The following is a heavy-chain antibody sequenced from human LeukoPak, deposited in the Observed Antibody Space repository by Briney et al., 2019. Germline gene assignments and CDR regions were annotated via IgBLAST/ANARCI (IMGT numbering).Heavy chain of an antibody. J-gene: IGHJ5*02. CDR1: GFTFSNYA. V-gene: IGHV3-23*01. CDR3: ARDPTPGGDGWFDT. Sequence: GGSLRLSCAASGFTFSNYAISWVRQAQGPGMELVSVISGSGASTYYADSVKGRFTISRDNSKNTLYLQMNILRAEDTAVYYCARDPTPGGDGWFDTWGQGTLVTVSS. CDR2: ISGSGAST. D-gene: IGHD2-21*02.